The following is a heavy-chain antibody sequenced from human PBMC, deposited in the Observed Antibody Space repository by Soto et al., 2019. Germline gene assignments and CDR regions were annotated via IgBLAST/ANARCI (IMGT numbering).Heavy chain of an antibody. CDR2: VYPGGST. CDR1: GLSVSSTY. V-gene: IGHV3-53*01. D-gene: IGHD2-21*01. CDR3: ARTYSWPYYFDY. Sequence: VQLVESGGDLIQPEGSLRLSCAASGLSVSSTYMSWVRQAPGKGLEWVSVVYPGGSTYYADSVKGRFTISRDSSKNTLSLQMNSLRAEDTAVYYCARTYSWPYYFDYWGQGTLVTVSS. J-gene: IGHJ4*02.